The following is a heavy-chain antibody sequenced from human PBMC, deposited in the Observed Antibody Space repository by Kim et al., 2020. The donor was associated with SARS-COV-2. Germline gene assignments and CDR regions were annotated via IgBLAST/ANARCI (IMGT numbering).Heavy chain of an antibody. D-gene: IGHD2-8*02. Sequence: TYSHPSLKSRVTISVDRSKNQFSLKLSSVTAADTAVYYCATLGFGTDRDYWGQGTLVTVSS. J-gene: IGHJ4*02. CDR2: T. CDR3: ATLGFGTDRDY. V-gene: IGHV4-30-2*01.